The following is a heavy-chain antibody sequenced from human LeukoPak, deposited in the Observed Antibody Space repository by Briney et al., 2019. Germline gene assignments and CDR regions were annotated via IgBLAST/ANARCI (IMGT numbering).Heavy chain of an antibody. CDR1: GYTFTSYG. CDR3: ARDFESLEQQFGMDV. Sequence: ASVKVSCKASGYTFTSYGISWVRQAPGQGLERMGWISAYNGNTNYAQKLQGRVTMTTDTSTSTAYMELRSLRSDDTAVYYCARDFESLEQQFGMDVWGQGTTVTVSS. D-gene: IGHD6-13*01. J-gene: IGHJ6*02. CDR2: ISAYNGNT. V-gene: IGHV1-18*01.